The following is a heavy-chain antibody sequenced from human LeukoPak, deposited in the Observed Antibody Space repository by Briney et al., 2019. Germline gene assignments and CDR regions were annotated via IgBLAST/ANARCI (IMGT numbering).Heavy chain of an antibody. CDR2: ISSSSSYI. J-gene: IGHJ4*02. CDR3: AKDTYSTSPYYFDY. Sequence: GGSLRLSCAASGFTFSSYSMNWVRQAPGKGLEWVSSISSSSSYIYYADSVKGRFTISRDNSKNTLYLQMNSLRAEDTAVYYCAKDTYSTSPYYFDYWGQGTLVTVSS. CDR1: GFTFSSYS. V-gene: IGHV3-21*04. D-gene: IGHD1-26*01.